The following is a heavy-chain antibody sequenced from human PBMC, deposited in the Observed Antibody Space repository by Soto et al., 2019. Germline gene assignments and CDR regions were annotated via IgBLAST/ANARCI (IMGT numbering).Heavy chain of an antibody. CDR3: ARREVMRYCTNGVCDNYGMDV. CDR2: IYYSGST. CDR1: GGSISSYY. D-gene: IGHD2-8*01. V-gene: IGHV4-59*01. J-gene: IGHJ6*02. Sequence: SETLSLTCTVSGGSISSYYWSWIRQPPGKGLEWIGYIYYSGSTNYNPSLKSRVTISVDTSKNQFSLKLSSVTAADTAVYYCARREVMRYCTNGVCDNYGMDVWGQGXTVTVYS.